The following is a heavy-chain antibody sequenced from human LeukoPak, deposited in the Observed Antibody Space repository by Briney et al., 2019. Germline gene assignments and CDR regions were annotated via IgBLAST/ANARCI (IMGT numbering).Heavy chain of an antibody. CDR2: IYSGGNT. D-gene: IGHD4-17*01. CDR3: ARRAGEYSHPYDY. V-gene: IGHV3-53*01. Sequence: GWSLRLSCTVSGFTVSRNSMSWVRQAPGKGLEWVSFIYSGGNTHYTVSVKGRFTISRDNSKNTLYLQMNSLRAEDTAVYYCARRAGEYSHPYDYWGQGTLVTVSS. CDR1: GFTVSRNS. J-gene: IGHJ4*02.